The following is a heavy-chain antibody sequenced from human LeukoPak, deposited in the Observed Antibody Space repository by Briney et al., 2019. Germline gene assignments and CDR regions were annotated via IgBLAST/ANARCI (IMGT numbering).Heavy chain of an antibody. CDR3: AKGISVVVPAAMIDYYYYGMDV. J-gene: IGHJ6*02. Sequence: GGSLRLSCATSGFTFSSYAMSWVRQAPGKGLEWVSAISGSGGSTYYADSVKGRFTISRDNSKNTLYLQMNSLRAEDTAVYYCAKGISVVVPAAMIDYYYYGMDVWGQGTTVTVSS. CDR1: GFTFSSYA. V-gene: IGHV3-23*01. CDR2: ISGSGGST. D-gene: IGHD2-2*01.